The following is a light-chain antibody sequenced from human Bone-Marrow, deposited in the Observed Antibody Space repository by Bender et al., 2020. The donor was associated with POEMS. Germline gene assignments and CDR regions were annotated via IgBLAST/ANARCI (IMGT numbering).Light chain of an antibody. Sequence: QSALTQPASVSGSPGQSITISCTGTSSDIGSYNLVSWYQQHPGKAPKLMIYEVSERPLGVSDRFSGSKSGNTASLTISGLQDEDEAQYFCCSYAGSVSYVIFGGGTKVTVL. V-gene: IGLV2-23*02. CDR3: CSYAGSVSYVI. CDR2: EVS. J-gene: IGLJ2*01. CDR1: SSDIGSYNL.